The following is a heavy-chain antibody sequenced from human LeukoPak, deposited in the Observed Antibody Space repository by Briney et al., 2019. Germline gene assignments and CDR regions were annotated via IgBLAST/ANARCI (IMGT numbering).Heavy chain of an antibody. CDR1: GFTFSSYE. J-gene: IGHJ4*02. Sequence: PGGSLRLSCAASGFTFSSYEMDWVRQAPGKGLEWVSYISSSGSTIYYADSVKGRFTISRDNAKNSLYLQMNSLRAEDTAVYYCARARAAAGMFDYWGQGTLVTVSS. CDR3: ARARAAAGMFDY. D-gene: IGHD6-13*01. V-gene: IGHV3-48*03. CDR2: ISSSGSTI.